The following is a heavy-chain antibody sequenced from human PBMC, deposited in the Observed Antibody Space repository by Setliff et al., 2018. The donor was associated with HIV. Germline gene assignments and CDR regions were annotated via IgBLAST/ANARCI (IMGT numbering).Heavy chain of an antibody. CDR3: ARSKTFYDFWGGYYTHGAFKI. V-gene: IGHV4-59*01. CDR1: GGSIRSYY. Sequence: SETLSLTCTVSGGSIRSYYWSWIRQPPGKGLEWIGYIYYSGSTNYNPSLKSRVTISVDTSKNQFSLKLSSVTAADTAVYYCARSKTFYDFWGGYYTHGAFKIWGLGTMVTVSS. J-gene: IGHJ3*02. D-gene: IGHD3-3*01. CDR2: IYYSGST.